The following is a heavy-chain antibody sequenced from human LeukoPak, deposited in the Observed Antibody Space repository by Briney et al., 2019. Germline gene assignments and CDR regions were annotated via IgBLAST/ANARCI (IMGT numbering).Heavy chain of an antibody. CDR1: GNYISSSSYY. CDR3: ASRERYSSGWYFEY. Sequence: SETLSLTCTVSGNYISSSSYYWGWIRQPPGKGLEWIGNINYSGSTYYNPSLKSRVTMSVDTSKNQFSLKLNSVTAADTAVYYCASRERYSSGWYFEYWGQGTLVTVSS. D-gene: IGHD6-19*01. V-gene: IGHV4-39*01. CDR2: INYSGST. J-gene: IGHJ4*02.